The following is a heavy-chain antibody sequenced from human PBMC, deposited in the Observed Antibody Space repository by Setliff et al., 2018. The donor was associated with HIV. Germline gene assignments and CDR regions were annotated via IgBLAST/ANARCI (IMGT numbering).Heavy chain of an antibody. CDR2: MNPNSGDT. CDR1: GYTFTSYD. CDR3: AKPFGSDGSRQLDS. Sequence: GASVKVSCKASGYTFTSYDINWVRQATGQGLEWMGWMNPNSGDTGYAQKFRGRVTMTRNTSISTAYMELSSLRSDDTAIYYCAKPFGSDGSRQLDSWGQGTLVTVSS. V-gene: IGHV1-8*02. J-gene: IGHJ4*02. D-gene: IGHD2-15*01.